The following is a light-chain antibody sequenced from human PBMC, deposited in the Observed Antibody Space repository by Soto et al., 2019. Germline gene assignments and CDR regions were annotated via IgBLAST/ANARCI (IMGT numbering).Light chain of an antibody. V-gene: IGKV3-15*01. CDR3: QQYNNWPPVT. Sequence: EIVMTQSPATLSVSPGERATLSCRASQSVSDKLAWYQQKPGQAPRLLIYHASTRATGIPARFSGSGSGTEFTLTISSLQSEDFAVYYCQQYNNWPPVTFGQGTRLEIK. CDR1: QSVSDK. J-gene: IGKJ5*01. CDR2: HAS.